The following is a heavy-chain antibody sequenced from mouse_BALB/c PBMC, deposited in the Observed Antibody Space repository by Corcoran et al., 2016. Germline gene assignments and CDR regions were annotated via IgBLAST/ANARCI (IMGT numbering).Heavy chain of an antibody. J-gene: IGHJ2*01. Sequence: EVLLQQSGPELVKPGASVKIPSKASGYTFTDYNMDWVKQSHGKSLEWIGDINPNNGGTSYNQTFKGKATLTVDKSSSTAYMELRSLTSEDTAVYYCARGLFDYCGQGTTLTVSS. CDR1: GYTFTDYN. CDR3: ARGLFDY. V-gene: IGHV1-18*01. CDR2: INPNNGGT. D-gene: IGHD3-1*01.